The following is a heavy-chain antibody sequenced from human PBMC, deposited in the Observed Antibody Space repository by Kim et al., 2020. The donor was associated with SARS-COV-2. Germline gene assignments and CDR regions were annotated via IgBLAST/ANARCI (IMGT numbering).Heavy chain of an antibody. CDR1: GGSISSYY. CDR3: ARDPENSSSWYLNFDY. J-gene: IGHJ4*02. D-gene: IGHD6-13*01. V-gene: IGHV4-59*01. CDR2: IYYSGST. Sequence: SETLSLTCTVSGGSISSYYWSWIRQPPGKGLEWIGYIYYSGSTNYNPSLKSRVTISVDTSKNQFSLKLSSVTAADTAVYYCARDPENSSSWYLNFDYWGQGTLVTVSS.